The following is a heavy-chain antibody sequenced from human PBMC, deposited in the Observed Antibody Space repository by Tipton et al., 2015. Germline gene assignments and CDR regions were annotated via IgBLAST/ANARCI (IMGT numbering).Heavy chain of an antibody. CDR2: ISFSDTT. J-gene: IGHJ4*02. Sequence: TLSLTCTVSGGSVSSGSYYWSWIRQPPGKGLEWIGYISFSDTTHYNPPLKSRITISLNTSKNQFSLKMSSVTAADTAVYYCARDHSSWWDWGQGTLVTVSS. CDR1: GGSVSSGSYY. D-gene: IGHD2-15*01. V-gene: IGHV4-61*01. CDR3: ARDHSSWWD.